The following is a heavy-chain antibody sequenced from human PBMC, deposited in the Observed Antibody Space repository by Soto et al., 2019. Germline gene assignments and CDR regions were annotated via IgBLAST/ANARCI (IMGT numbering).Heavy chain of an antibody. CDR2: IIPIFGTA. Sequence: ASVKVSCKASGGTFSSYAISWVRQAPGQGLEWMGGIIPIFGTANYAQKFQGRVTITADESTSTAYMELSSLRSEDTAVYYCARDWSGIVGATTYYYGMDVWGQGTTVTVSS. D-gene: IGHD1-26*01. V-gene: IGHV1-69*13. J-gene: IGHJ6*02. CDR3: ARDWSGIVGATTYYYGMDV. CDR1: GGTFSSYA.